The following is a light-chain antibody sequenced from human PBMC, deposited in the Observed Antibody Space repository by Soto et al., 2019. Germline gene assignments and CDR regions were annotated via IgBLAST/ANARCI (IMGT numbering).Light chain of an antibody. CDR2: EVT. CDR1: SGDIGSYNR. Sequence: QSVLTQPPAMSGSPGQSITISCTGTSGDIGSYNRVSWYQQHPGKAPKLIIYEVTDRPSGVSNRFSGSKSGNTASLTISGLQAEDEAEYYCSSYTNINTRACVFGTGTKVTVL. J-gene: IGLJ1*01. V-gene: IGLV2-14*01. CDR3: SSYTNINTRACV.